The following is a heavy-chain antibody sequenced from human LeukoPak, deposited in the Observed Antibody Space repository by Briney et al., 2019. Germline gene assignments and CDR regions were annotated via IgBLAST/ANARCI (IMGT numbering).Heavy chain of an antibody. J-gene: IGHJ4*02. CDR3: ARSLISTGYHLSFDY. CDR2: ISAYNGNT. D-gene: IGHD3-22*01. Sequence: GASVKVSCKASGYTFTSYGLSWVRQAPGQGLEWVGWISAYNGNTNYAQNFQGRVTMTTDTSTSTAHMELRSLRFDDTAVYYCARSLISTGYHLSFDYWGQGTLVTVSS. V-gene: IGHV1-18*01. CDR1: GYTFTSYG.